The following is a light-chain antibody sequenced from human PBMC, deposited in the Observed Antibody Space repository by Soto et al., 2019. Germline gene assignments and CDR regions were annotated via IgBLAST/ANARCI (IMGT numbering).Light chain of an antibody. J-gene: IGLJ1*01. CDR1: STDVGGYNY. CDR2: DVS. Sequence: QSVLTQPRSVSGSPGQSVTISRAGASTDVGGYNYVSWYQQHPGKAPKLIIYDVSKRPSGVPDRFSGSKSGNTASLTISGLQAEDEADYYCCSYAGSYSFLYVLGSGTKLTVL. CDR3: CSYAGSYSFLYV. V-gene: IGLV2-11*01.